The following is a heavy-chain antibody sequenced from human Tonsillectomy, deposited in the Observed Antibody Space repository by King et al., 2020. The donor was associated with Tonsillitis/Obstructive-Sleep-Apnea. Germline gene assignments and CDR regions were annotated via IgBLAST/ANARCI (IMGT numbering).Heavy chain of an antibody. CDR1: GFTFSDYY. D-gene: IGHD2-2*02. CDR2: ISSSSSYT. J-gene: IGHJ5*02. Sequence: QLVQSGGGLVKPGGSLRLSCAASGFTFSDYYMSWIRQAPGKGLEWVSYISSSSSYTNYADSVKGRFTISRDNAKNSLYLQMNSLGAEDTAVYYCARYNLGSSTSYYSSNARWFDPWGQGTLVTVSS. CDR3: ARYNLGSSTSYYSSNARWFDP. V-gene: IGHV3-11*05.